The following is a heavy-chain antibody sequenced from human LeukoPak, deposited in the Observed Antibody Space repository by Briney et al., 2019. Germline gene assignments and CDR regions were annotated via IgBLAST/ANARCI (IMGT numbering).Heavy chain of an antibody. J-gene: IGHJ4*02. Sequence: GGSLRLSCAASGFTFSSYSMNWVRQAPGMGLERVANIKADGSGKYYVDSVKGRFTISRDNAKNSLYLQMNTLRAEDTAVYYCVRGGAAPDYWGQGTLVTVSS. CDR2: IKADGSGK. CDR3: VRGGAAPDY. CDR1: GFTFSSYS. D-gene: IGHD1-26*01. V-gene: IGHV3-7*01.